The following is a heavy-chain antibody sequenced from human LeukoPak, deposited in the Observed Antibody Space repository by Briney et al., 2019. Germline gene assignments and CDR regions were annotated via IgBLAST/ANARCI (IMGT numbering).Heavy chain of an antibody. D-gene: IGHD1-1*01. J-gene: IGHJ4*02. CDR2: INPNSGGT. CDR3: ARRLGTGTTLGY. CDR1: GYTFTGYY. Sequence: ASVKVSCKTSGYTFTGYYIHWVRQAPGQGLERMGWINPNSGGTNYAQNFQGTVTMTRDTSTSTAYMELSSLRSDDTAVYYCARRLGTGTTLGYWGQGNLVTVSS. V-gene: IGHV1-2*02.